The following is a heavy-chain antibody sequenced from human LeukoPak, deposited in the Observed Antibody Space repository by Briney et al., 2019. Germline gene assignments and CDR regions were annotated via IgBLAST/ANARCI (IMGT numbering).Heavy chain of an antibody. CDR1: GGSISSYH. D-gene: IGHD6-19*01. J-gene: IGHJ4*02. Sequence: SETLSLTCTVSGGSISSYHWSWIRQPPGKGLEWIGYIYYSGSTNYNPSLKSRVTISVDTSKNQFSLKLSSVTAADTAVYYCASGYSSGWVDYWGQGTLVTVSS. V-gene: IGHV4-59*01. CDR3: ASGYSSGWVDY. CDR2: IYYSGST.